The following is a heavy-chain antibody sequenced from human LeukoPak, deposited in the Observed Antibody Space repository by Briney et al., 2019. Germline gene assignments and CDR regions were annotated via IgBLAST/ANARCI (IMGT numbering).Heavy chain of an antibody. J-gene: IGHJ4*02. CDR2: ISYDGSNK. Sequence: GSLRLSCAASGFTFSSYAMHWVRQAPGKGLEWVAVISYDGSNKYYADSVKGRFTISRDNSKNTLYLQMNSLRAEDTAVYYCARDWDGYNYADYWGQGTLVTVSS. CDR1: GFTFSSYA. V-gene: IGHV3-30-3*01. D-gene: IGHD5-24*01. CDR3: ARDWDGYNYADY.